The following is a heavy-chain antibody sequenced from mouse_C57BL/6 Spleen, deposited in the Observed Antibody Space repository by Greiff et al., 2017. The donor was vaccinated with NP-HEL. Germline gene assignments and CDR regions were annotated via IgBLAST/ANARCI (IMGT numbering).Heavy chain of an antibody. V-gene: IGHV1-55*01. CDR3: ARRGLLWLRAMDY. J-gene: IGHJ4*01. Sequence: QVQLQQSGAELVKPGASVKMSCKASGYTFTSYWITWVKQRPGQGLEWIGDIYPGSGSTNYNEKFKSKATLTVDTSSSTAYMQLSSLTSEDSAVYYCARRGLLWLRAMDYWGQGTSVTVSS. D-gene: IGHD2-9*01. CDR1: GYTFTSYW. CDR2: IYPGSGST.